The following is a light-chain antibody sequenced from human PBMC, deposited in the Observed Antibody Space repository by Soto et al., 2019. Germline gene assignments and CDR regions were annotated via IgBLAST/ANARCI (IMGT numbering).Light chain of an antibody. J-gene: IGKJ4*01. CDR1: QSLLHSNGYNY. CDR3: MQALQTPT. V-gene: IGKV2-28*01. Sequence: DIVMTQSPLSLPVTPGEPASISCRSSQSLLHSNGYNYLGWYLQKPGQSPQLLIYLGSNRASGVPDRFSGSGSGTDFTLKISRVEAEDVGVYYCMQALQTPTFGGGTKVDI. CDR2: LGS.